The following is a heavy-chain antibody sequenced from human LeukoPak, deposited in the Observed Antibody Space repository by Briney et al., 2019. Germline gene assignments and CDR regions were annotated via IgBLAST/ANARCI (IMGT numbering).Heavy chain of an antibody. V-gene: IGHV3-21*01. Sequence: GGSLRLSCAASGFTFSSYSMNWVRQAPGKGLEWVSSISSSSSYIYYADSVKGRFTISRDNAKNSLYLQMNSLRAEDTAVYYCARDASGGPYDSSGYLPFGYWGQGTLVTVSS. CDR3: ARDASGGPYDSSGYLPFGY. CDR2: ISSSSSYI. J-gene: IGHJ4*02. CDR1: GFTFSSYS. D-gene: IGHD3-22*01.